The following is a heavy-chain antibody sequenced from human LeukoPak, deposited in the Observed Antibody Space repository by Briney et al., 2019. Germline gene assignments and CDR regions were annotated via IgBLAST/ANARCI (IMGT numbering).Heavy chain of an antibody. CDR2: INPNSGGT. V-gene: IGHV1-2*02. D-gene: IGHD3-10*01. Sequence: GASVKVSCKASGYTFTGYYMHWVRQAPGQGLEWMGWINPNSGGTNYAQKFQGRVTMTRDTSISTAYMELSRLRSDDTAVYYCARDHYYGSVSPLDYWGQGTLVTVSS. CDR1: GYTFTGYY. J-gene: IGHJ4*02. CDR3: ARDHYYGSVSPLDY.